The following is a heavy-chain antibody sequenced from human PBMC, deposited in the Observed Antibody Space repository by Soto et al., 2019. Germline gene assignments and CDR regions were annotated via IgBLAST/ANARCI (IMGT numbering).Heavy chain of an antibody. D-gene: IGHD2-2*01. V-gene: IGHV4-31*03. J-gene: IGHJ5*02. Sequence: SETLSLTCTVSGGSISSGGYYWSWIRQHPGKGLEWIGYIYYSGSTYYNPSLKSRVTISVDTSKNQFSLKLSSVTAADTAVYYCARNYCSSTSCSQLAWFDPWSQGTLVTVSS. CDR1: GGSISSGGYY. CDR2: IYYSGST. CDR3: ARNYCSSTSCSQLAWFDP.